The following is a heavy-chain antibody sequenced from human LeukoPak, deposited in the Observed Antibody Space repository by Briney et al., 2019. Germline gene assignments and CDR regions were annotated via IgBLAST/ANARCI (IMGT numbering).Heavy chain of an antibody. CDR2: ISSSSSTI. CDR1: GFTFNTYS. Sequence: GGSLRLSCAASGFTFNTYSMNWVRQAPGKGLEWVSYISSSSSTIYYADSVKGRFTISRDNAKNPLYLQVNSLRVEDTAVYYCARGYREIQLWPESYYYYGMDDWGQGTTVTVSS. V-gene: IGHV3-48*01. J-gene: IGHJ6*02. CDR3: ARGYREIQLWPESYYYYGMDD. D-gene: IGHD5-18*01.